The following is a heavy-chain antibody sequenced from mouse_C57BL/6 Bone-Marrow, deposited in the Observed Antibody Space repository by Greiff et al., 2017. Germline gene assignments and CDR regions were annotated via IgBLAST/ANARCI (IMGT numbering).Heavy chain of an antibody. CDR1: GYTFTNYW. J-gene: IGHJ4*01. D-gene: IGHD1-1*01. CDR3: ARSGDDGVYYDMDE. CDR2: IYPGGGYT. V-gene: IGHV1-63*01. Sequence: VQLQQSGAELVRPGTSVKMSCKASGYTFTNYWIGWAKQRPGHGLEWIGDIYPGGGYTNYNETLTGKATLTVDKSSSTADMQISSLTSEDAASYYCARSGDDGVYYDMDEWGQGTSVTVSS.